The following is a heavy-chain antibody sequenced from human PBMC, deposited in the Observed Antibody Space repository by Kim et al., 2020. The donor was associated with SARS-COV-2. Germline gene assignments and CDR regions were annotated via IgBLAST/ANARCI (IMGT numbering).Heavy chain of an antibody. Sequence: GGSLRLSCAASGFTFSSNAMSWVRQAPGKGLEWVSAISGSGGTTYYADSVKGRFTISRDNSKNTLYLQMNSLRAEDTAVYYCAKAIQYVDYYGMDVWGQGTTVTVSS. CDR1: GFTFSSNA. CDR2: ISGSGGTT. CDR3: AKAIQYVDYYGMDV. J-gene: IGHJ6*02. D-gene: IGHD3-16*01. V-gene: IGHV3-23*01.